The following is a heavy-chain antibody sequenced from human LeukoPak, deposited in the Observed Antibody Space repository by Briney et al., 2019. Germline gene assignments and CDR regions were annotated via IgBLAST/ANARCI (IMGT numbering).Heavy chain of an antibody. J-gene: IGHJ3*01. CDR3: GKDPNGDYVGAFDF. V-gene: IGHV3-23*01. D-gene: IGHD4-17*01. CDR2: IRGTGGTT. Sequence: PGGSLRLSCVVSGITVSNYDMSWVRQAPGKGLEWISAIRGTGGTTYYADSVKGRCTISRDNSRNTVYLQMNSLRAEDTALYFCGKDPNGDYVGAFDFWGPGTMVTVSS. CDR1: GITVSNYD.